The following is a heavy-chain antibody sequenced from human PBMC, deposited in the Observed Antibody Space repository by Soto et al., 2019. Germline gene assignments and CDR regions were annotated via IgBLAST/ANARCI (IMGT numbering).Heavy chain of an antibody. CDR1: GGSVSSSGSHY. CDR3: ARAPDY. CDR2: IYHSGST. Sequence: PSETLSLTCTVSGGSVSSSGSHYWGWIRQPPGQGLEWIGSIYHSGSTYYNPSLKSRVTISVDTSKNQFSLELNSVTAADTAIYYWARAPDYWGQGTLVTVSS. J-gene: IGHJ4*02. V-gene: IGHV4-39*01.